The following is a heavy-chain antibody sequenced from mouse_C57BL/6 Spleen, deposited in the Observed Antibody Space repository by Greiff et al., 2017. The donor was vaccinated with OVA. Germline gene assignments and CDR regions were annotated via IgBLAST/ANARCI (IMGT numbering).Heavy chain of an antibody. Sequence: QVQLQQPGPGLVQPSQSLSITCTVSGFSLTSYGVHWVRQSPGKGLEWLGVIWSGGSTDYNAAFISRLSISKDNSKSQVFFKMNSLQADDTAIYYCARNRGYDGYYYAMDDWGQGTSVTVSS. CDR1: GFSLTSYG. V-gene: IGHV2-2*01. CDR3: ARNRGYDGYYYAMDD. CDR2: IWSGGST. J-gene: IGHJ4*01. D-gene: IGHD2-3*01.